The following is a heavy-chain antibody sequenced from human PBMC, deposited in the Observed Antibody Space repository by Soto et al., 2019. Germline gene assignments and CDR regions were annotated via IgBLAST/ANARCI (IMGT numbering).Heavy chain of an antibody. CDR2: IIPIFGTA. V-gene: IGHV1-69*01. D-gene: IGHD4-17*01. J-gene: IGHJ4*02. CDR1: GGTFSSYA. CDR3: ARDFDDYGDNGDY. Sequence: QVQLVQSGAEVKKPGSSVKVSCKASGGTFSSYAISWVRQAPGQGLEWMGGIIPIFGTANYAQKFQGRVTITADESTNTDYMELSSLRSADTAVDYCARDFDDYGDNGDYWGQGTLVTVSS.